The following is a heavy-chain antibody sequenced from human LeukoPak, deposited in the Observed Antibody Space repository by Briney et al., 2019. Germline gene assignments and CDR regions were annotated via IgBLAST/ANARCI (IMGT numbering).Heavy chain of an antibody. CDR3: ARDKGDYYDSSGYYYTD. CDR1: GGSISSYY. J-gene: IGHJ4*02. D-gene: IGHD3-22*01. Sequence: SETLSLTCTVSGGSISSYYWSWIRQPAGKGLEWIGRIYTSGSTNYNPSLKGRVTMSVDTSKNQFSLKLSSVTAADTAVYYCARDKGDYYDSSGYYYTDWGQGTLVTVSS. V-gene: IGHV4-4*07. CDR2: IYTSGST.